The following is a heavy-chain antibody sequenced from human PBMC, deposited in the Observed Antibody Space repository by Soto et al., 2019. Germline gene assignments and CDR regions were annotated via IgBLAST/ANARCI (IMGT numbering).Heavy chain of an antibody. D-gene: IGHD3-3*01. J-gene: IGHJ6*02. V-gene: IGHV1-46*01. CDR2: INPSGGST. CDR1: GYTFTSYY. Sequence: ASVKVSCKASGYTFTSYYMHWVRQAPGQGLEWMGIINPSGGSTSYAQKFQGRVTMTRDTSTSTVYMELSSLRSEDTAVYYCASSITFFGVVPYGMDVWGQGTTVTVSS. CDR3: ASSITFFGVVPYGMDV.